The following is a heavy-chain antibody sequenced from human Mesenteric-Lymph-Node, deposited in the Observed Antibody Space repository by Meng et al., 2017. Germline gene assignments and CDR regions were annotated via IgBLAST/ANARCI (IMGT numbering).Heavy chain of an antibody. D-gene: IGHD3-16*01. J-gene: IGHJ4*02. V-gene: IGHV4-39*07. Sequence: SETLSPTCTVLGGSISSSSYSWGWIRQPPGRGLEWIGSIYYSGSTYYNPSLKSRVTISVDTSKNQFSLKLSSVTAADTAVYYCARGLYGLIGGRLDSWGQGILVTVSS. CDR3: ARGLYGLIGGRLDS. CDR1: GGSISSSSYS. CDR2: IYYSGST.